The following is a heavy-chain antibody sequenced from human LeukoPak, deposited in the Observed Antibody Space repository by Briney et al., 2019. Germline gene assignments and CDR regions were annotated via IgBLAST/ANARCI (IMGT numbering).Heavy chain of an antibody. J-gene: IGHJ4*02. CDR3: ARHTRMWGYFDY. Sequence: SETLSLTCTVSGVSISTYYWSWFRQPAGKGLEWIGRLYASGPTNYNPSLKSRVTMSVATSKNQLSLNVNSVTVADTAVYFCARHTRMWGYFDYWGQGTLVAVSS. CDR1: GVSISTYY. V-gene: IGHV4-4*07. CDR2: LYASGPT. D-gene: IGHD1-26*01.